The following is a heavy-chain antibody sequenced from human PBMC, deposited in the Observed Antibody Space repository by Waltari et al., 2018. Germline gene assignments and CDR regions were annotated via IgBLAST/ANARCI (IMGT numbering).Heavy chain of an antibody. CDR1: GYSISSGYY. CDR2: SDHSGST. V-gene: IGHV4-38-2*02. D-gene: IGHD3-10*01. J-gene: IGHJ5*02. Sequence: QVQLQESGPGLVKPSETLSLTCTVSGYSISSGYYWGWIRQPPGKGLEWIGSSDHSGSTYNNPSRERRVTISVDTSKNQFSRKLSSVTAADTAVYYGARADRGIPWFDPWGQGTLVTVSS. CDR3: ARADRGIPWFDP.